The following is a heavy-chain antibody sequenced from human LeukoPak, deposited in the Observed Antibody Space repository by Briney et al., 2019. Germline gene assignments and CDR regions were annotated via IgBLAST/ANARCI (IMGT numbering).Heavy chain of an antibody. CDR2: ISGSGGNT. CDR3: EKDPRSLYCKSATYAVFDDI. V-gene: IGHV3-23*01. D-gene: IGHD2/OR15-2a*01. Sequence: GGSLRPSCALSGFTFCSFVISCVRQAPGKGLEWISTISGSGGNTYHADSVKGRFTISRDNSKNTLYLQMNSLRAEDTAVYYCEKDPRSLYCKSATYAVFDDICGQGTMVTVSS. CDR1: GFTFCSFV. J-gene: IGHJ3*02.